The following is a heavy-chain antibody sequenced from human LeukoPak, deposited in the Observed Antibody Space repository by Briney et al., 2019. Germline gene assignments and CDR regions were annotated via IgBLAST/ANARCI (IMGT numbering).Heavy chain of an antibody. D-gene: IGHD6-13*01. Sequence: PGGSLRLSCAASGFTFSGYGMHWVRQAPGKGLEWVAFIRYDGSNKYYADSVEGRFTISRDNSKNTLYLQMNSLRAEDTAVYYCAKDRRYSTYYFDYWGQGTLVTVSS. J-gene: IGHJ4*02. CDR3: AKDRRYSTYYFDY. CDR1: GFTFSGYG. V-gene: IGHV3-30*02. CDR2: IRYDGSNK.